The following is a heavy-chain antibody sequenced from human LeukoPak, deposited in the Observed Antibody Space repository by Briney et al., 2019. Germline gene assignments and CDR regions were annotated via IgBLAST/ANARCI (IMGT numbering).Heavy chain of an antibody. V-gene: IGHV3-11*01. CDR1: GFTFSDYY. D-gene: IGHD3-10*01. CDR2: ISSSGSTI. J-gene: IGHJ5*02. Sequence: PGGSLRLSCAASGFTFSDYYMSWIRQAPGKGLEWVSYISSSGSTIYYADSVKGRFTISRDNAKNSLYLQMNSLRAEDTAVYYCARGRGILITMVRGVISDWFDPWSQGTLVTVSS. CDR3: ARGRGILITMVRGVISDWFDP.